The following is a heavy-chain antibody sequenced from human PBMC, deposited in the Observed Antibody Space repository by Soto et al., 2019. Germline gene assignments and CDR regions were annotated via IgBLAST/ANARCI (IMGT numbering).Heavy chain of an antibody. Sequence: EVQLLESGGGLVQPGGSLRLSGAASGFTFNNYAMTWVRQAPGKGLEWVSAISGGGDTTSYADSVKGRFTVSRDGSKNTLYLQMSSLRAEETALYYCAKGRGGSGSLTPRVDFWGQGTLVTVSS. CDR3: AKGRGGSGSLTPRVDF. CDR2: ISGGGDTT. D-gene: IGHD3-10*01. V-gene: IGHV3-23*01. CDR1: GFTFNNYA. J-gene: IGHJ4*02.